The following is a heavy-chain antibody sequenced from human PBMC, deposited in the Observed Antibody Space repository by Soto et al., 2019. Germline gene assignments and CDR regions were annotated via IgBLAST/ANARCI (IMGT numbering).Heavy chain of an antibody. Sequence: QVQLVQSGAEVRKPGSSVKVSCKASGDTFTKYAITWVRQAPGQGLEWVGGLIPVFGTAHYAHKFRERVTITADESTSTVYMELSGLRSEDTAVYYCARPSGGRIRYLEPFDYWGQGTQITVS. CDR2: LIPVFGTA. CDR1: GDTFTKYA. D-gene: IGHD3-3*01. J-gene: IGHJ4*02. CDR3: ARPSGGRIRYLEPFDY. V-gene: IGHV1-69*01.